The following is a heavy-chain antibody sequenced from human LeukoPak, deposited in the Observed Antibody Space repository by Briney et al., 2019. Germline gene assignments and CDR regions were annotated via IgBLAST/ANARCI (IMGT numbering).Heavy chain of an antibody. Sequence: SVKVSCKASGGTFSSYAISWVRQAPGQGLEWMGRIIPILGIANYAQKFQGRVTTTADKSTSTAYMELSSLRSEDTTVYYCARGVGATGYFDYWGQGTLVTVSS. V-gene: IGHV1-69*04. CDR1: GGTFSSYA. CDR3: ARGVGATGYFDY. CDR2: IIPILGIA. J-gene: IGHJ4*02. D-gene: IGHD1-26*01.